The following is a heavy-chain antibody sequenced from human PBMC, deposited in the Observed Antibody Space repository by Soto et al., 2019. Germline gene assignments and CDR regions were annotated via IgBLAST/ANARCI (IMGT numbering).Heavy chain of an antibody. D-gene: IGHD1-26*01. CDR2: FGGNLVST. Sequence: PGGSLRLSCAASGFTFSNHAMHWVRQAPGEGPEWVSGFGGNLVSTNYADSVKGRFTISRDNSKNTLYLQMNSLRAEDTAIYYCVREGRVGVEGFDFWGQGTLVTVSS. J-gene: IGHJ4*02. CDR1: GFTFSNHA. CDR3: VREGRVGVEGFDF. V-gene: IGHV3-23*01.